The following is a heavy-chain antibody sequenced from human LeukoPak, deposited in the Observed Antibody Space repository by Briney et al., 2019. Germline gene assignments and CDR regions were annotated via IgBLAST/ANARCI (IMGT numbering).Heavy chain of an antibody. D-gene: IGHD3-10*01. Sequence: PGGSLRLSCAASGFTFSDYYMSWIRQAPGKGLEWVSYISSSGSTIYYADSVKGRFTISRDNAKNSLYLQMNSLRAEDTAVYYCATRFDYYGSGSYPEYFQRWGQGTLVTVSS. V-gene: IGHV3-11*01. CDR1: GFTFSDYY. CDR2: ISSSGSTI. J-gene: IGHJ1*01. CDR3: ATRFDYYGSGSYPEYFQR.